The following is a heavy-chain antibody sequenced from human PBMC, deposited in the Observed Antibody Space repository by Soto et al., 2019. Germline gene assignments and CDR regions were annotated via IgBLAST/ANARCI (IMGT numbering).Heavy chain of an antibody. J-gene: IGHJ4*02. Sequence: SETLSLTCTVSGGSISSYSWSWIRQPPGKGLEWIGYIYQSGSTYYNPSLQSRVAISLDRSKNQFSLNLSSVTAADTAVYYCARGSVTPFDFWGRGTLVTV. CDR2: IYQSGST. CDR1: GGSISSYS. D-gene: IGHD4-4*01. CDR3: ARGSVTPFDF. V-gene: IGHV4-30-2*01.